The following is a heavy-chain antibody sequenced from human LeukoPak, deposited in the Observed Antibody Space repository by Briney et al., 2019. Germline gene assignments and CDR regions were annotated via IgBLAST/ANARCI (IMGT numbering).Heavy chain of an antibody. CDR2: IRYDGNNK. D-gene: IGHD3-3*01. CDR3: AKDGKRFLEWLFDYFDY. Sequence: PGGSLRLSCAASGFTFSSYAMHWVRQAPGKGLEWVAFIRYDGNNKYYADSVKGRFTISRDNSKNTLYLQMNSLRTEDTAVYYCAKDGKRFLEWLFDYFDYWGQGTLVTVSS. CDR1: GFTFSSYA. V-gene: IGHV3-30*02. J-gene: IGHJ4*02.